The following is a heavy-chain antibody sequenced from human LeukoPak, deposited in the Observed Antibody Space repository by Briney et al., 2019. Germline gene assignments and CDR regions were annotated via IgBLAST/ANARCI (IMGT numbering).Heavy chain of an antibody. CDR1: GFTFSSYV. D-gene: IGHD4-17*01. CDR2: ISYDGSNK. J-gene: IGHJ4*02. CDR3: AKDVGNGDYDLYFDY. V-gene: IGHV3-30-3*01. Sequence: PGGSLRLSCAASGFTFSSYVMHWVRQAPGKGLEWVAVISYDGSNKYYADSVKGRFTISRDNSKNTLYLQMNSLRAEDTAVYYCAKDVGNGDYDLYFDYWGQGTLVTVSS.